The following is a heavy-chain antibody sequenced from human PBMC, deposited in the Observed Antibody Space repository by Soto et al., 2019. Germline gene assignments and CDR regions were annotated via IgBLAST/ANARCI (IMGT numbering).Heavy chain of an antibody. CDR1: GFTFSAYT. CDR2: LDPSSTYI. Sequence: EVQLVESGGGLVKPGGPLRLSCAASGFTFSAYTMNWVRQAPGKGLEWVSSLDPSSTYIYYADSVKGRFTLSRDNAKNSLFLRLNSLRADDTALYYCVRGSYGDYDSWGQGTLVTVSS. CDR3: VRGSYGDYDS. J-gene: IGHJ5*01. D-gene: IGHD4-17*01. V-gene: IGHV3-21*02.